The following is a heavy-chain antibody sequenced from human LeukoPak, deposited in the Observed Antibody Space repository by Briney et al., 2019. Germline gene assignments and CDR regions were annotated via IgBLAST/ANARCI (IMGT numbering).Heavy chain of an antibody. D-gene: IGHD1/OR15-1a*01. V-gene: IGHV3-66*01. CDR3: AMGHYRNSTG. CDR2: IYPDGGT. J-gene: IGHJ1*01. CDR1: GFTVSNTY. Sequence: GGSLRLSCAASGFTVSNTYMNWVRQAPGKGLEWVSGIYPDGGTHYTDSVKGRFTIYRDSSKNTLYLQMDSLRVEDTAVYYCAMGHYRNSTGWGQGSLVTVSS.